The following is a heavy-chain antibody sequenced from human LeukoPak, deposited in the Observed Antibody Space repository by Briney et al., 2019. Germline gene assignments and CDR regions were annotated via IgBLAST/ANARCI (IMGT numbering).Heavy chain of an antibody. CDR3: ARAGITGTTVYYYYMDV. J-gene: IGHJ6*03. Sequence: ASVKVSCKASGYTFTSYYMHWVRQAPGQGLEWMGWINPNSGGTNYAQKFQGRVTMTRDTSISTAYMELSRLRSDDTAVYYCARAGITGTTVYYYYMDVWGKGTTVTVSS. V-gene: IGHV1-2*02. CDR2: INPNSGGT. CDR1: GYTFTSYY. D-gene: IGHD1-7*01.